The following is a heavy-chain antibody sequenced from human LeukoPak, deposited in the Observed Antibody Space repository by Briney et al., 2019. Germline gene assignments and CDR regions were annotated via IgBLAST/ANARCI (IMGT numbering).Heavy chain of an antibody. CDR3: PREPACSTSCYERRYNWFDP. CDR2: TYYMSKWYN. V-gene: IGHV6-1*01. CDR1: GDSVSINSAA. D-gene: IGHD2-2*01. J-gene: IGHJ5*02. Sequence: SQTLSLTFAISGDSVSINSAALNWIRQSPSRGLDWLGRTYYMSKWYNDYAVSVKSRITINPDTSKNQFSLQLNSVTPEDTAVYYCPREPACSTSCYERRYNWFDPWGQGTLVPVSS.